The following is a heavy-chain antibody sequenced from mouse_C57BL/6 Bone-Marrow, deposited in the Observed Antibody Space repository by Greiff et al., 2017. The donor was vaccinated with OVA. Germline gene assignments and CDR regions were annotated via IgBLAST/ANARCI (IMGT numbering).Heavy chain of an antibody. V-gene: IGHV1-81*01. CDR3: ARSAGDNFDY. CDR1: GYTFTSYG. J-gene: IGHJ2*01. D-gene: IGHD3-3*01. CDR2: IYPRSGNT. Sequence: VLLVESGAELARPGASVKLSCKASGYTFTSYGISWVKQRTGQGLEWIGEIYPRSGNTYYNEKFKGKATLTADKSSSTAYMELRSLTSEDSAVYFCARSAGDNFDYWGQGTTLTVSS.